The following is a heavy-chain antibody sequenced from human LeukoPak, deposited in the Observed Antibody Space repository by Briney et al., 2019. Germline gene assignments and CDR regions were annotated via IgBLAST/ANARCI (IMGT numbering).Heavy chain of an antibody. CDR3: ARVPLYSSGWYFGSWLDP. CDR2: INPYNGDT. CDR1: SYTFTSYG. J-gene: IGHJ5*02. D-gene: IGHD6-19*01. Sequence: ASVKVSCKASSYTFTSYGISWVRQAPGQGLEWMGWINPYNGDTNYAQKFQGRVTWTTDPSTSTAYLELRSLRSDDTAMYYCARVPLYSSGWYFGSWLDPWGQGTLVTISS. V-gene: IGHV1-18*01.